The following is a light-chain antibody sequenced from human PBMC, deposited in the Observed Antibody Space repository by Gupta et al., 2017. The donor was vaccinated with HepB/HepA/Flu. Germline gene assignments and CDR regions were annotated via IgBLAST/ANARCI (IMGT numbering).Light chain of an antibody. CDR3: HQEGNFPRT. V-gene: IGKV3-20*01. Sequence: EIILTQSPGILSLSTGDRATLSCRASQPINNNFVAWYQHRPGQAPRVLIYGAFRRASDIPDKFSGGGSGTEFTLTISRLEPDDYAVYCCHQEGNFPRTFGQGTTVEV. J-gene: IGKJ1*01. CDR2: GAF. CDR1: QPINNNF.